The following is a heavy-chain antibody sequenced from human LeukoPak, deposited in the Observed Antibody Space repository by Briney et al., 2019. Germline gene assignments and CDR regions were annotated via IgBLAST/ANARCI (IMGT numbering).Heavy chain of an antibody. V-gene: IGHV1-3*01. D-gene: IGHD6-13*01. CDR1: GNTFTSYA. CDR2: INAGNGNT. J-gene: IGHJ6*02. CDR3: ARASIAAAGNPLEPYYYYYGMDV. Sequence: GASVKVSCKASGNTFTSYAMHWVRQAPGQRLEWMGWINAGNGNTKYSQKFQGRVTITRDTSASTAYMELSSLRSEDTAVYYCARASIAAAGNPLEPYYYYYGMDVWGQGTTVTVSS.